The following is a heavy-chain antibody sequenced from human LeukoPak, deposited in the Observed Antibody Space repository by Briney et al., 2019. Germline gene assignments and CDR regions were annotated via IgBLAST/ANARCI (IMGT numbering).Heavy chain of an antibody. CDR2: ISYDGSNK. J-gene: IGHJ4*02. Sequence: GGSLRLSCGASGFTFSSYGMHWVRQAPGKGLEWVAVISYDGSNKYYADSVKGRFTISRDNSKNTLYLQMNSLRAEDTAVYYCAKDMGTGYSSSWFLDYWGQGTLVTVSS. CDR1: GFTFSSYG. D-gene: IGHD6-13*01. V-gene: IGHV3-30*18. CDR3: AKDMGTGYSSSWFLDY.